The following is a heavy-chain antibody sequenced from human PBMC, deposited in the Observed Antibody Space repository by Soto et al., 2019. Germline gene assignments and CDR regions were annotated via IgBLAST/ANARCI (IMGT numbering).Heavy chain of an antibody. V-gene: IGHV4-39*01. D-gene: IGHD1-1*01. Sequence: QLQLQESGPGLVKPSETLSLTCTVSGGSIRRSDDYWGWIRQPPGKGLEWIGTIYHSGTTSYNPSLKSRNTVSADTSKNQFSLKLSSVTAADTAVYYCARHGKWNDFGYWGQGTLVTVSS. CDR2: IYHSGTT. CDR3: ARHGKWNDFGY. J-gene: IGHJ4*02. CDR1: GGSIRRSDDY.